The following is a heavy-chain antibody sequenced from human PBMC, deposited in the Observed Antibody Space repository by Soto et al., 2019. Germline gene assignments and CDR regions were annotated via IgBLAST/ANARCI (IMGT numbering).Heavy chain of an antibody. V-gene: IGHV3-21*01. CDR1: GFTFSSYS. J-gene: IGHJ5*02. CDR2: ISSSSSYI. CDR3: ARAAGTLPNRWFDP. Sequence: EVQLVESGGGLVKPGGSLRLSCAASGFTFSSYSMNWVRQAPGKGLEWVSSISSSSSYIYYADSVKGRFTISRDNAKTSLYLQMNSLRAEDTAVYYCARAAGTLPNRWFDPWGQGTLVTVSS. D-gene: IGHD6-19*01.